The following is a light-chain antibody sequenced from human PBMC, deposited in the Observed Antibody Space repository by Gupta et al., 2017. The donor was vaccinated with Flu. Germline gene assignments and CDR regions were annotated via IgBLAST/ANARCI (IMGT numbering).Light chain of an antibody. V-gene: IGKV1-39*01. CDR2: AAS. Sequence: DIQMTQSPSSLSASVADRATITCRASQTISSYLNWYQQKPGKAPKLLIFAASSLQTGVSSRFSGSGSGTDFTLTISSLQPEDFAIYYCQQSDSTPITFGQGTRMEIK. CDR1: QTISSY. CDR3: QQSDSTPIT. J-gene: IGKJ5*01.